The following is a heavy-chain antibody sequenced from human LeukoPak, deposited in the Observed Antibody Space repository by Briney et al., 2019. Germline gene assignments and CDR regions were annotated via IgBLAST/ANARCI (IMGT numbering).Heavy chain of an antibody. CDR3: AKEGYSRGYYPYHYMDV. Sequence: PGGSLRLSCAASGFTFSSYSMNWVRQAPGKGLEWVSSISSNSDYIYYADSVKGRFTISRDNSKNTLYVQMNSLRAEDTAVYYCAKEGYSRGYYPYHYMDVWGKGTTVTVSS. J-gene: IGHJ6*03. D-gene: IGHD6-13*01. CDR2: ISSNSDYI. CDR1: GFTFSSYS. V-gene: IGHV3-21*01.